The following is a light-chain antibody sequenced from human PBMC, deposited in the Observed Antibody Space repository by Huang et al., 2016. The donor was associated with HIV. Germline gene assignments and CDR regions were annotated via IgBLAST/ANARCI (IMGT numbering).Light chain of an antibody. CDR1: RSVSTN. CDR2: GSS. V-gene: IGKV3-15*01. Sequence: EIVMTQSPAILSVSPGERVTLSCRANRSVSTNLAWYKQRPGQAPRLLIYGSSTRTPGIPARFSGSGAGTDFSLTISSLQSEEFALYYCHQYNNWLLSFGGGTRVDI. CDR3: HQYNNWLLS. J-gene: IGKJ4*01.